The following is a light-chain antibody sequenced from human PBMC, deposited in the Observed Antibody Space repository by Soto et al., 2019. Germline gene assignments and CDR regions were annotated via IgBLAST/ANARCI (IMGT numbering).Light chain of an antibody. CDR1: SSNIGAGYD. CDR2: GNS. J-gene: IGLJ1*01. V-gene: IGLV1-40*01. Sequence: QSVLTQPPSVSGAPGQRVTISCTGSSSNIGAGYDVHWYQQLPGTAPKLLIYGNSNRPSGVPDRFSGSKSGTSASLAITGLQAEDEADHYYQSYDSSLSSYVFGTGTKLTVL. CDR3: QSYDSSLSSYV.